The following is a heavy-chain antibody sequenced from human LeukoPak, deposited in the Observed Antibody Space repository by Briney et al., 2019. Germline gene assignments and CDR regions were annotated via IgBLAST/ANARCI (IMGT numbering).Heavy chain of an antibody. V-gene: IGHV3-43D*03. J-gene: IGHJ4*02. CDR1: GFTFSSYA. D-gene: IGHD6-13*01. CDR2: ISWDGGST. CDR3: AKGHRYSSSWYYFDY. Sequence: GGSLRLSCAASGFTFSSYAMSWVRQAPGKGLEWVSAISWDGGSTYYADSVKGRFTISRDNSKNSLYLQMNSLRAEDTALYYCAKGHRYSSSWYYFDYWGQGTLVTVSS.